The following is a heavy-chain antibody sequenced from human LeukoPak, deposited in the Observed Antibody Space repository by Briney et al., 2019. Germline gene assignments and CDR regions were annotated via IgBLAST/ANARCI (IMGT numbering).Heavy chain of an antibody. J-gene: IGHJ5*02. D-gene: IGHD3-16*01. CDR2: INPNSGGT. Sequence: GASVKVSCKASGYTFTGYYMHWVRQAPGQGLEWMGRINPNSGGTNYAQKYQGKVTITSDTSITTANMELSRLRSDDTAVYYCARASRHVEKHWFDPWGQGTLVTVSS. CDR3: ARASRHVEKHWFDP. CDR1: GYTFTGYY. V-gene: IGHV1-2*06.